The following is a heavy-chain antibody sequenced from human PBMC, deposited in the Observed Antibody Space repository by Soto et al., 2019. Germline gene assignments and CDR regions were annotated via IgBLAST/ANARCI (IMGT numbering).Heavy chain of an antibody. CDR3: ARSQGSSTSLEIYYYYYYGMDV. V-gene: IGHV1-69*01. D-gene: IGHD2-2*01. CDR1: GGTFSSYA. J-gene: IGHJ6*02. Sequence: QVQLVQSGAEVKKPGSSVKVSCKASGGTFSSYAISWVRQAPGQGLEWMGGIIPISGTANYAQKFQGRVTITADESTRTAYMKLSSRRSEDTAVYYCARSQGSSTSLEIYYYYYYGMDVWGQGTTVTVSS. CDR2: IIPISGTA.